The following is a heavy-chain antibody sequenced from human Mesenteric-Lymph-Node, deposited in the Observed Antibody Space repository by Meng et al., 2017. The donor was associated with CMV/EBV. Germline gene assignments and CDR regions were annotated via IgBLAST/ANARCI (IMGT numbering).Heavy chain of an antibody. V-gene: IGHV3-15*01. D-gene: IGHD2-21*02. CDR1: GFTFNHAW. J-gene: IGHJ4*02. CDR2: IKSITDGGTT. CDR3: TTGLLLDY. Sequence: GGSLRLSCAASGFTFNHAWMSWVRQAPGKGLEWVGRIKSITDGGTTDYAAPVKGRFTISRDDSKNTLYLQMNSLKTEDTAVYYCTTGLLLDYWGQGTLVTVSS.